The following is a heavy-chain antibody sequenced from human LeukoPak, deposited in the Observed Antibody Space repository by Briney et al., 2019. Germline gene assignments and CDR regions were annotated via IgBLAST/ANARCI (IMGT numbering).Heavy chain of an antibody. Sequence: SQTLSLTCAISGDSVSSKSVSWNWIRQSPSRGLEYLGRTRYRSTWNTFYSSSVQGRVTINADTSRNQVSLRLNSVTPADPALYYCVRDFNWAFDYWGQGTLVTVSS. CDR3: VRDFNWAFDY. D-gene: IGHD7-27*01. J-gene: IGHJ4*02. CDR1: GDSVSSKSVS. CDR2: TRYRSTWNT. V-gene: IGHV6-1*01.